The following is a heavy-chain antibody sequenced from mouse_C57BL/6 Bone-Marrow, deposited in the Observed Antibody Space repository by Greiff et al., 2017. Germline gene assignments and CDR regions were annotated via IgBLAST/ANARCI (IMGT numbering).Heavy chain of an antibody. J-gene: IGHJ3*01. Sequence: QVQLQQSGAELVRPGTSVKVSCKASGYAFTNYLIEWVKQRPGQGLEWIGVINPGSGGTNYNEKFKGKATLTADKSSSTAYMQLSSLTSEDSAVYFCARDYDSFAYWGQGTLVTVSA. CDR3: ARDYDSFAY. CDR2: INPGSGGT. D-gene: IGHD2-4*01. CDR1: GYAFTNYL. V-gene: IGHV1-54*01.